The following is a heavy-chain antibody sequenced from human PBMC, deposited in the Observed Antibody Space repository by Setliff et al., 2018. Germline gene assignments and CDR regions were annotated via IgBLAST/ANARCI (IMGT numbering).Heavy chain of an antibody. D-gene: IGHD2-21*02. J-gene: IGHJ6*02. Sequence: GGSLRLSCAASGFTFSSYAMHWVRQAPGKGLEWVAVISYDGSNKYYADSVKGRFTISRDNSKNTQYLQMNSLRAEDTAVYYCARNWVTAQHYYYGMDVWGQGTTVTVS. CDR3: ARNWVTAQHYYYGMDV. CDR2: ISYDGSNK. V-gene: IGHV3-30*04. CDR1: GFTFSSYA.